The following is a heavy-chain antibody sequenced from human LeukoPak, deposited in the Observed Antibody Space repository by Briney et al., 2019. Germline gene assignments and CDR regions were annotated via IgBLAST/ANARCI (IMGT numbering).Heavy chain of an antibody. CDR1: GFTFTSYA. CDR3: ADTFGGVAQHY. V-gene: IGHV3-23*01. J-gene: IGHJ4*02. Sequence: GGSLRLSCAASGFTFTSYAMSWVRQAPGKGREWVSAISGSGGSTYYADSVKGRFTIPRDNSKNTLYLQMHSVRAEDMDVCYCADTFGGVAQHYWGQGTLVTVSS. D-gene: IGHD3-16*01. CDR2: ISGSGGST.